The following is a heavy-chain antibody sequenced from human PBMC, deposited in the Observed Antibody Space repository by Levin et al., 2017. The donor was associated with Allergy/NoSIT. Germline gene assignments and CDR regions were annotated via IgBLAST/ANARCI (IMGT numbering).Heavy chain of an antibody. J-gene: IGHJ5*02. CDR1: GYSFTTYL. CDR2: INAGNGNT. CDR3: ASGVYGSSAHYNWFDP. V-gene: IGHV1-3*01. Sequence: ASVKVSCKASGYSFTTYLMHWVRQAPGQRLEWMGWINAGNGNTKYSQKFQGRVTITRDTSASTAYMELSSLTSEDTAVYYCASGVYGSSAHYNWFDPWGQGTLVTVSS. D-gene: IGHD6-6*01.